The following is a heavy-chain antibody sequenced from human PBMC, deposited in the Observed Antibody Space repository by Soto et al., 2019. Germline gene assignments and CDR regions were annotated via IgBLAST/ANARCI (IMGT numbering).Heavy chain of an antibody. J-gene: IGHJ3*01. Sequence: GASVKVSCKASGYTFASYAMHWVRQAPGQRLEWMGWINAGNGNTKYSQKFQGRVTITRDTSASTAYMELSSLRSEDTAVYYCARERGSNAFETFDVWGQGSMVTVSS. CDR1: GYTFASYA. D-gene: IGHD2-15*01. V-gene: IGHV1-3*01. CDR2: INAGNGNT. CDR3: ARERGSNAFETFDV.